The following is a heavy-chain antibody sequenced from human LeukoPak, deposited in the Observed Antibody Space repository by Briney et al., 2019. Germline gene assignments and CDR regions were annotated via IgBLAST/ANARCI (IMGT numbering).Heavy chain of an antibody. CDR1: GFTFSNYW. J-gene: IGHJ4*02. CDR3: ATNSGKRFGY. D-gene: IGHD1-1*01. Sequence: GGSLRLSCAASGFTFSNYWMSWVRQTPGEGLEYLANINQVGSQTYYMDSVKGRFTISRDNAKNSLYLQMNSLRVEDTAVYYCATNSGKRFGYWGQGTLVTVSS. CDR2: INQVGSQT. V-gene: IGHV3-7*01.